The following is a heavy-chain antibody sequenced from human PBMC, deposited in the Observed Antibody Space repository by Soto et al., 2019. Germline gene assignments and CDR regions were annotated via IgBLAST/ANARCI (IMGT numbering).Heavy chain of an antibody. CDR2: IMPIFRTA. V-gene: IGHV1-69*13. CDR3: ARDKDRAQLGGNYYYMLDV. Sequence: ASVKVSCKASGGTFSSYAISWVRQAPGQGLEWMGGIMPIFRTADYAQKFQGRVTITADESTSTAHMELSGLRSDDTAVYYCARDKDRAQLGGNYYYMLDVWGQGTTVTVSS. D-gene: IGHD3-22*01. CDR1: GGTFSSYA. J-gene: IGHJ6*02.